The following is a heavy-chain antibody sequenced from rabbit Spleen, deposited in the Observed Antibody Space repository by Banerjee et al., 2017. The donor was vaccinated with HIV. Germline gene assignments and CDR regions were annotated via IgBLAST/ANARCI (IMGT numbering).Heavy chain of an antibody. J-gene: IGHJ6*01. CDR3: ARDTGTSFSTYGMDL. CDR2: IAGSSSAFT. CDR1: GFSFSSSDY. Sequence: QSLEESGGDLVKPGASLTLTCTASGFSFSSSDYMCWVRQAPGKGLEWLSCIAGSSSAFTYSATWAKGRFTISKTSSTTVTLQMTSLTAADTATYFCARDTGTSFSTYGMDLWGPGTLVTVS. D-gene: IGHD8-1*01. V-gene: IGHV1S40*01.